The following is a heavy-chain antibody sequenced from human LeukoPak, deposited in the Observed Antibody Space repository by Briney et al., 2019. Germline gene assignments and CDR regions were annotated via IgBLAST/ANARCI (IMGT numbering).Heavy chain of an antibody. D-gene: IGHD2/OR15-2a*01. CDR3: ARQRTAPPIYEYYGMDV. CDR1: SDYITSYY. J-gene: IGHJ6*02. V-gene: IGHV4-59*08. CDR2: ISYSGTP. Sequence: SETLSLTCTVSSDYITSYYWSWIRQPPGKRLEWVGYISYSGTPTYNPSLRGRVTISLDPSKTHFSLRLSSVTAADTAVYYCARQRTAPPIYEYYGMDVWGQGTTVTVSS.